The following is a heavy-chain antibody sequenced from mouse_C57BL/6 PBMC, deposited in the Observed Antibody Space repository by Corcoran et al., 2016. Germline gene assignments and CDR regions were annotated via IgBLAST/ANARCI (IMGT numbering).Heavy chain of an antibody. Sequence: QIQLQQSGPELVKPGASVKISCKASGYAFSSYWMNWVKQRPGKGLEWIGQIYPGDGDTNYNGKFKGKATLTADKSSSTAYMQLSSLTSEDSAVYFCARNYGSSLWYFDVWGTGTTVTVSS. V-gene: IGHV1-80*01. D-gene: IGHD1-1*01. CDR1: GYAFSSYW. CDR3: ARNYGSSLWYFDV. J-gene: IGHJ1*03. CDR2: IYPGDGDT.